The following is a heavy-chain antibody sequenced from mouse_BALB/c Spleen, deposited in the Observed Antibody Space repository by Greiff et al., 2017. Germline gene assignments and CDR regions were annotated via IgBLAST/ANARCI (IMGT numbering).Heavy chain of an antibody. CDR2: IYPGNSDT. J-gene: IGHJ3*01. V-gene: IGHV1-5*01. CDR1: GYSFTSYW. Sequence: EVQLQQSGTVLARPGASVKMSCKASGYSFTSYWMHWVKQRPGQGLEWIGAIYPGNSDTSYNQKFKGKAKLTAVTSASTAYMELSSLTNEDSAVYYCTRGDSLLRAWFAYWGQGTLVTVSA. CDR3: TRGDSLLRAWFAY. D-gene: IGHD1-2*01.